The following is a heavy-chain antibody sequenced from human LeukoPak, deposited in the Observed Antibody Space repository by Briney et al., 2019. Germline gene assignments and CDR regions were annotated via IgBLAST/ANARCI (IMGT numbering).Heavy chain of an antibody. CDR1: GFIFSDYA. V-gene: IGHV3-30-3*01. CDR2: ISYDGANK. Sequence: PGGSLRLSCAASGFIFSDYAMYWVRQAPGKGLEWVAVISYDGANKYQADSVKGRFTISRDNAKNSLYLQMNSLRAEDTAVYYCARDGGWGVGASHYYYYYGMDVWGQGTTVTVSS. J-gene: IGHJ6*02. D-gene: IGHD1-26*01. CDR3: ARDGGWGVGASHYYYYYGMDV.